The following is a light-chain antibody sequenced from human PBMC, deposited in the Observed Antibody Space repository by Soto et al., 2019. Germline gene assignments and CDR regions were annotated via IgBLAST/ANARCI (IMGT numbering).Light chain of an antibody. Sequence: DIQMTQSPSSLSASVGDRVTITCRASQGISNYLAWYQQKPGKPPKHLIYDAANLQRGVPSRFSGSGFGTDFTITISSLQPEDIATYYCQNNYSTPITFGPGTRLDIK. V-gene: IGKV1-39*01. CDR1: QGISNY. CDR2: DAA. CDR3: QNNYSTPIT. J-gene: IGKJ5*01.